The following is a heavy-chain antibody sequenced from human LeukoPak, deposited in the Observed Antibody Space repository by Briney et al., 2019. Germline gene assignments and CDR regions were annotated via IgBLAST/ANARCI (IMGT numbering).Heavy chain of an antibody. V-gene: IGHV2-5*08. CDR3: AHRRLHSGGGYGIGFWFDP. CDR1: GGSISSYYW. Sequence: TLSLTCTVSGGSISSYYWSWIRQPPGKALEWLATIYWDDDKRYRPSLKSRLTITKDTSKNQVVLTMTNMDTVDTAAYYCAHRRLHSGGGYGIGFWFDPWGQGTLVTVSS. D-gene: IGHD3-16*01. J-gene: IGHJ5*02. CDR2: IYWDDDK.